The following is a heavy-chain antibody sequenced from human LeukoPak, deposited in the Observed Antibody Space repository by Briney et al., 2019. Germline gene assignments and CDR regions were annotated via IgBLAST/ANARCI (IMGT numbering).Heavy chain of an antibody. CDR1: GESFSGYY. Sequence: SETLSLTCAVYGESFSGYYWSWIRQPPGKGLEWIGEINQSGTTNYNPSLESRVTISVDTSKNQFSLKLSSVTAADTAVYYCARAYYDFWSGYLNWFDPWGQGTLVTVSS. V-gene: IGHV4-34*01. J-gene: IGHJ5*02. CDR2: INQSGTT. D-gene: IGHD3-3*01. CDR3: ARAYYDFWSGYLNWFDP.